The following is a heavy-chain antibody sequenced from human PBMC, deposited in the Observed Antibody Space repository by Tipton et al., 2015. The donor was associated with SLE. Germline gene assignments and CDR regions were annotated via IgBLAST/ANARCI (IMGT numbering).Heavy chain of an antibody. CDR3: ARKGYYCYGMDV. Sequence: SLTCSVSGGSFSHYYWSWIRQPPGKGLEWIGSMYYSGSTYYNPSLKSRVTISVDTSKNQFSLKLSSVTAADTAVYYCARKGYYCYGMDVWGQGTTVTVSS. V-gene: IGHV4-59*01. J-gene: IGHJ6*02. CDR2: MYYSGST. CDR1: GGSFSHYY.